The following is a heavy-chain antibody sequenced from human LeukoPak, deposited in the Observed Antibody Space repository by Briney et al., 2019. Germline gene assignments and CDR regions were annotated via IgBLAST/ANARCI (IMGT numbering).Heavy chain of an antibody. CDR3: AREYDFWSGYPGFDY. J-gene: IGHJ4*02. CDR2: IYTSGST. V-gene: IGHV4-4*07. Sequence: SETLSLTCTVSGGSISSHYWSWIRQPAGKGLEWIGRIYTSGSTNYNPSLKSRVTMSVDTSKNQFSLKLSSVTAADTAVYYCAREYDFWSGYPGFDYWGQGTLVTVSS. D-gene: IGHD3-3*01. CDR1: GGSISSHY.